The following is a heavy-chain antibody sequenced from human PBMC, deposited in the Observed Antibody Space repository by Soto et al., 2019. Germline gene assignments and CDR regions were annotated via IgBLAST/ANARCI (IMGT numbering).Heavy chain of an antibody. Sequence: WASVKVSCKASGFTFTGHYIHWVRQAPGQGLEWMGWINPNSGGTSYAQKFQGRVTMTRDTSITTAYMELSRLSSDDTAVYYCAKSGSLFRPSLGYFDYWGQGNLVTVSS. CDR1: GFTFTGHY. CDR2: INPNSGGT. CDR3: AKSGSLFRPSLGYFDY. J-gene: IGHJ4*02. V-gene: IGHV1-2*02. D-gene: IGHD1-26*01.